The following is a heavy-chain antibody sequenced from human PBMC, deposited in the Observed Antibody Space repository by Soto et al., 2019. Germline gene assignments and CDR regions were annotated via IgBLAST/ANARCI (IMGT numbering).Heavy chain of an antibody. J-gene: IGHJ4*02. CDR2: INHRGSS. CDR1: GGSLSGYY. CDR3: ARARVSLIYYFDY. Sequence: SETLSLTCAVSGGSLSGYYWSWIRQSPGKGLEWIGEINHRGSSDYNPFLKSRVTISIDTSKNQFSLKLSSVTAADTAVYYCARARVSLIYYFDYWGQGTLVTVSS. D-gene: IGHD2-8*01. V-gene: IGHV4-34*01.